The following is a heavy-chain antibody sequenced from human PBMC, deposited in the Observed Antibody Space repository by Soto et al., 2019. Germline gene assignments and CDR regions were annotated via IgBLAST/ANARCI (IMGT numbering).Heavy chain of an antibody. CDR3: ARARGGNSDY. V-gene: IGHV1-69*02. CDR1: GGTFSSYT. J-gene: IGHJ4*02. CDR2: IIPILGIA. Sequence: QVQLVQSGAEVKKPGSSVKVSCKASGGTFSSYTISWVRQAPGQGLEWMGRIIPILGIANYAQKFQGRVTSXWDKPTSTAYMELSSPRSEDTAVYYCARARGGNSDYWGQGTLVTVSS. D-gene: IGHD2-15*01.